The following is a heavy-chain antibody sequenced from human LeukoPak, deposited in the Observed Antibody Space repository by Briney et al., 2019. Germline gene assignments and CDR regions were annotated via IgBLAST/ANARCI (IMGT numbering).Heavy chain of an antibody. V-gene: IGHV5-10-1*01. D-gene: IGHD2-8*01. Sequence: GESLKISCKGSGYRFTSYWISWVRQMPGKGLEWMGRIDPSDSYTNYSPSFQGHLAISADKSISTAYLQWSSLKASDTAMYYCARHQLLGPCFKGVCSDAFDIWGQGTMVTVSS. J-gene: IGHJ3*02. CDR2: IDPSDSYT. CDR1: GYRFTSYW. CDR3: ARHQLLGPCFKGVCSDAFDI.